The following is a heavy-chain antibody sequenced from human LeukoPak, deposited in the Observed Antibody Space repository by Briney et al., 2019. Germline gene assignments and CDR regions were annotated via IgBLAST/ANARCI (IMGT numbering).Heavy chain of an antibody. Sequence: GASLRLSCAASGFTFSSYAMSWVRQAPGKGLEWVSAISGSGGSTYYADSVKGRFPISRDNSKNTLYLQMNSLRAEDTAVYYCAKPRASSWYSDYWGQGTLVTVSS. CDR3: AKPRASSWYSDY. CDR2: ISGSGGST. V-gene: IGHV3-23*01. J-gene: IGHJ4*02. D-gene: IGHD6-13*01. CDR1: GFTFSSYA.